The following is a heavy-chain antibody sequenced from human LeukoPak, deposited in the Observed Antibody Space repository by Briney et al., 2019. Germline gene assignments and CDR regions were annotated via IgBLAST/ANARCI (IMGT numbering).Heavy chain of an antibody. V-gene: IGHV3-23*01. Sequence: PGGSLRPSCAASGFTFSTYAMTWVRQAPGKGLEWVSAISPRGDKTYYADSVKGRFTISRDNSKNTLYLQMNSLRAEDTAIYFCAKERSAGWPFDYWGQGTLVTVSS. CDR3: AKERSAGWPFDY. CDR1: GFTFSTYA. J-gene: IGHJ4*02. D-gene: IGHD6-19*01. CDR2: ISPRGDKT.